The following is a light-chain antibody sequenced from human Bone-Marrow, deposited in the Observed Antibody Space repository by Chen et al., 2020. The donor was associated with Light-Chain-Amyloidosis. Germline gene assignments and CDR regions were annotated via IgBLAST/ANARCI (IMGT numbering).Light chain of an antibody. CDR2: ESN. J-gene: IGLJ2*01. V-gene: IGLV2-23*01. CDR3: CSYAGNSLV. CDR1: SSDGGSYYL. Sequence: QSALTQPASVSGSPGQSITISCTGTSSDGGSYYLVSWYQQHPGKAPKLIVYESNKRPSGVSNRFSGSTSGNTASLTISGLQAEDEADYYCCSYAGNSLVFGGGTKLTVL.